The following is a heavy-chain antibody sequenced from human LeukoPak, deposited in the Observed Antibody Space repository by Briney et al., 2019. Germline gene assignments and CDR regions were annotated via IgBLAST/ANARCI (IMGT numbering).Heavy chain of an antibody. J-gene: IGHJ5*02. V-gene: IGHV4-59*12. CDR1: GDSIRSYY. CDR3: ARVILVRGVIYWFDP. CDR2: IYYTGVT. Sequence: SETLSLTCTVSGDSIRSYYWSWIRQPPGKGLEWIGYIYYTGVTNYNPSLKSRVTMSVDTSKNQFSLKLSSVTAADTAVYYCARVILVRGVIYWFDPWGQGTLVTVSS. D-gene: IGHD3-10*01.